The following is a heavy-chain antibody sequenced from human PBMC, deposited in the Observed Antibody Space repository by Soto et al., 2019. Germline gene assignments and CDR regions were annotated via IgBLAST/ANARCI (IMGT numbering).Heavy chain of an antibody. CDR2: TCTHIANP. J-gene: IGHJ4*02. CDR3: ARRTDHGDC. D-gene: IGHD1-1*01. Sequence: QVQLLQSGPDLTEPGASVKVSCKASGSTFTMFGISWVRQAPGQGLESMAWTCTHIANPTYPQKFQGRFTLTTDTSTNRAYMELAGLTSGATAVYFCARRTDHGDCWGQGTLVTVSS. CDR1: GSTFTMFG. V-gene: IGHV1-18*01.